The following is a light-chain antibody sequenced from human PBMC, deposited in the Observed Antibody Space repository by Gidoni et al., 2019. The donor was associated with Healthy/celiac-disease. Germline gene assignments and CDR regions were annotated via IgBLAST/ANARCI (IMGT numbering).Light chain of an antibody. V-gene: IGKV3-11*01. CDR2: DAS. Sequence: EIVLTQSPATLSLSPGERATLSCRASQSVNSYLAWYQQKPGQAPRLLIYDASNRATGIPARFSGSGSGTDFTLTISSLEPEDFAVYYCQQRSNWSWTFXXXTKVEIK. J-gene: IGKJ1*01. CDR3: QQRSNWSWT. CDR1: QSVNSY.